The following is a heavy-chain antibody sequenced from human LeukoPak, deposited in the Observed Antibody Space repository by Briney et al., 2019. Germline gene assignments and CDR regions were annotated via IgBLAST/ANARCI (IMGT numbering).Heavy chain of an antibody. D-gene: IGHD1-26*01. Sequence: GGSLKISCKGSGYTFTNDWIGWVRQMPGKGLEWMGIIYPGDSDTRYSPSFQGQVTISADKSISTAYLQWSSLKASDTAMYYCARQGSPDFDCWGQGTLVTVSS. CDR1: GYTFTNDW. J-gene: IGHJ4*02. CDR3: ARQGSPDFDC. CDR2: IYPGDSDT. V-gene: IGHV5-51*01.